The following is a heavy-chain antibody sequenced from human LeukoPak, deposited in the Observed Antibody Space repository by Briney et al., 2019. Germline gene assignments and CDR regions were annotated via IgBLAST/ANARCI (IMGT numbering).Heavy chain of an antibody. CDR3: ARATLSDYYFNY. CDR1: GYTFTSYA. CDR2: INPSGGAT. V-gene: IGHV1-46*01. J-gene: IGHJ4*02. Sequence: ASVKVSCKASGYTFTSYAMHWVRQAPGQGLEWMGIINPSGGATSYAQKFQGRVTLTRDTSTNTVYMELSSPRYEDTAVYFCARATLSDYYFNYWGQGTLVTVSS.